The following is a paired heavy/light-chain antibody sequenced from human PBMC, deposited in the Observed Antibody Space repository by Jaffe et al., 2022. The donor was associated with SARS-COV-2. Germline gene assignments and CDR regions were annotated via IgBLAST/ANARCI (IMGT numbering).Light chain of an antibody. CDR1: QSVGTN. CDR3: QQYNNWPIT. J-gene: IGKJ5*01. CDR2: GAS. Sequence: EIVMTQSPATLSVSPGERATLSCRTSQSVGTNLAWYQQRPGQPPRLLIFGASSRATGIPARFTGSGSQTDFTLTISSLQSEDFAVYCCQQYNNWPITFGQGTRLESK. V-gene: IGKV3-15*01.
Heavy chain of an antibody. V-gene: IGHV1-3*01. CDR1: GYSFTKYG. CDR3: ARDYAYAPCNWFDP. J-gene: IGHJ5*02. CDR2: IHAGKGNT. Sequence: QVQLVQSGAEVKKPGASVKVSCKASGYSFTKYGIHWVRQAPGQRLEWMGWIHAGKGNTEYSQKFQGRVTITRDTSTNTAYMEVSSLRSEDTALYFCARDYAYAPCNWFDPWGQGTRVTVSS. D-gene: IGHD3-16*01.